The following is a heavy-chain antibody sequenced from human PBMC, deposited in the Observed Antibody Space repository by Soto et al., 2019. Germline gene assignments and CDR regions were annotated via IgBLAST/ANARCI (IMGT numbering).Heavy chain of an antibody. CDR2: ISGSGGNT. V-gene: IGHV3-23*01. J-gene: IGHJ3*02. D-gene: IGHD3-16*01. CDR3: AKVKGGDGAFDI. CDR1: GFTFSSYA. Sequence: EVQLLESGGGLVQPGGSLRLSCAASGFTFSSYAMSWVRQAPGKGLEWVSTISGSGGNTNHADSVKGRFTISRDNSKNTLYLQMNSLRAEDTAVYYCAKVKGGDGAFDIWGQGTMVTVSS.